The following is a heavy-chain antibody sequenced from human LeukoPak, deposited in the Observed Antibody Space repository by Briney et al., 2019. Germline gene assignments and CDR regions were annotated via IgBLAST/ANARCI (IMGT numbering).Heavy chain of an antibody. CDR3: TTSQGGERWLQSFPAY. CDR1: GFTFSNAW. J-gene: IGHJ4*02. Sequence: PGGSLRLSCAASGFTFSNAWMSWVRQAPGKGLEWVGRIKSKTDGGTTDYAAPVQGRFTISRDDSKNTLYLQMNSLKTEDTAVYYCTTSQGGERWLQSFPAYWGQGTLVTVSS. CDR2: IKSKTDGGTT. V-gene: IGHV3-15*01. D-gene: IGHD5-24*01.